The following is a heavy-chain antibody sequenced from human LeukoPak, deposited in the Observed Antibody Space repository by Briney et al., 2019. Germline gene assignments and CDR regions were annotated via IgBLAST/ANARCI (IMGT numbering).Heavy chain of an antibody. CDR1: GFTFSSYA. CDR2: ISGSGGST. J-gene: IGHJ4*02. CDR3: ARDVSLHFYFFDY. V-gene: IGHV3-23*01. D-gene: IGHD2/OR15-2a*01. Sequence: GGSLRLSCAASGFTFSSYAMSWVRQAPGKGLEWVSAISGSGGSTYYADSVKGRFTISRDNSKNTLYLQMNSLRAEDTAVYSCARDVSLHFYFFDYWGQGTLVTVSS.